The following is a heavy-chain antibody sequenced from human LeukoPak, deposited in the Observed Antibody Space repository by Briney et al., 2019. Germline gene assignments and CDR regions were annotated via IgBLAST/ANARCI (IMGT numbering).Heavy chain of an antibody. CDR2: ISYDGSNK. D-gene: IGHD3-10*01. V-gene: IGHV3-30*01. Sequence: GGSLRLSCAASGFTFSSYAMHWVRQASGKGVEWVAVISYDGSNKYYADSVKGRFTISRDNSKNTLYLQMNSLRAEDTAVYYCARNFAYGDYWGQGTLVTVSS. CDR3: ARNFAYGDY. CDR1: GFTFSSYA. J-gene: IGHJ4*02.